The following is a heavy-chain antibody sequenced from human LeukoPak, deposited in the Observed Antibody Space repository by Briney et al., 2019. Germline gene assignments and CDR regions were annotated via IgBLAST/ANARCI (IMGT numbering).Heavy chain of an antibody. CDR3: ARDLEASQTDY. J-gene: IGHJ4*02. Sequence: GGSLRLSCAASGFTFSSYAMHWVRQAPGKGLERVAVISYDGSNKYYADSVKGRFTISRDNSKNTLYLQMNSLRAEDTAVYYCARDLEASQTDYLGQGTLVTVSS. V-gene: IGHV3-30-3*01. CDR2: ISYDGSNK. CDR1: GFTFSSYA.